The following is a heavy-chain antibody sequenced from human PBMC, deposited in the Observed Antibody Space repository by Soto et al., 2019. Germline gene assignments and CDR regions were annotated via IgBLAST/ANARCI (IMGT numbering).Heavy chain of an antibody. V-gene: IGHV3-74*01. CDR2: IQNDGSRT. Sequence: LRLSCAASGFIFTDYAMTWVRQAPGQGLVWVAHIQNDGSRTTYADSVKGRFTISRDNAKNTMYLQMNSLRAEDTAVYYCARGDLGGFDLWGQGTTVTVSS. CDR1: GFIFTDYA. CDR3: ARGDLGGFDL. D-gene: IGHD2-21*02. J-gene: IGHJ3*01.